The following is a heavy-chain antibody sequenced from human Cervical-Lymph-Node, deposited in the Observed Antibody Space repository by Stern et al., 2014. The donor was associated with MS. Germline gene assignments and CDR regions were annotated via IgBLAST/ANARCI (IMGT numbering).Heavy chain of an antibody. CDR2: IIPIFDTP. CDR3: VLPSKVTTAAFDV. D-gene: IGHD4-17*01. J-gene: IGHJ3*01. CDR1: GGTFTSFS. Sequence: QVQLVQSGAEVKKPGSSVNVSCKASGGTFTSFSINWVRQVPGQSLEWMGGIIPIFDTPNLAQKFQGRVTITADSSTSTVYMALNSLRSDDTAVYYCVLPSKVTTAAFDVWGRGTMVTVPS. V-gene: IGHV1-69*14.